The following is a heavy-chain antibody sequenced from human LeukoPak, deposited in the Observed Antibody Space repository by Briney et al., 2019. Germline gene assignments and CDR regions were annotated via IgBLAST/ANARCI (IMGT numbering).Heavy chain of an antibody. CDR3: ARDLAERDDHRITIFGRFDP. Sequence: ASVKVSCKASGYTFTSYGISWVRQAPGQGLEWMGWISAYNGNTNYAQKLQGRVTMTTDTSTSTAYMELRSLRSDDTAVYYCARDLAERDDHRITIFGRFDPWGQGTLVTVSS. J-gene: IGHJ5*02. D-gene: IGHD3-3*01. CDR1: GYTFTSYG. CDR2: ISAYNGNT. V-gene: IGHV1-18*01.